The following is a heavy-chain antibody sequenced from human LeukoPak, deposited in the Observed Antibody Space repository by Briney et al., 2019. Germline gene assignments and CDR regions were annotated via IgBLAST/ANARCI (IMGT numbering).Heavy chain of an antibody. D-gene: IGHD3-10*01. CDR1: GYTFTSYG. J-gene: IGHJ4*02. CDR2: ISAYNGNT. CDR3: ARDANPYYYGSGSYRAFDY. V-gene: IGHV1-18*04. Sequence: ASVKVSCKASGYTFTSYGISWVRQAPGQGLEWMGWISAYNGNTNYAQKLQGRVTMTTDTSTSTAYMELRSLRSGDTAVYYCARDANPYYYGSGSYRAFDYWGQGTLVTVSS.